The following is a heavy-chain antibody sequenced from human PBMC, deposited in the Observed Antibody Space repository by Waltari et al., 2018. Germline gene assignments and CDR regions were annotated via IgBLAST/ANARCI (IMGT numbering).Heavy chain of an antibody. CDR2: IYYSGST. J-gene: IGHJ4*02. D-gene: IGHD2-2*01. Sequence: QLQLQESGPGLVKPSETLSLTCTVSGGSISSSSYYWGWVRQPPGKGLEWIGSIYYSGSTYYNPSLNGRGTISVDTSKNQFSLRVSSVTAADTAVFYCARMVRGYCSSTSCHTDHWGQGTLVTVSS. CDR1: GGSISSSSYY. V-gene: IGHV4-39*07. CDR3: ARMVRGYCSSTSCHTDH.